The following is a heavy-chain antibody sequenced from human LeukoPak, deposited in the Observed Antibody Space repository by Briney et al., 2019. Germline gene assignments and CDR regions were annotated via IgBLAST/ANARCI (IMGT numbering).Heavy chain of an antibody. CDR1: GGSFSSYY. V-gene: IGHV4-39*01. CDR3: ARIDYGGGYYYYYYYYMEV. CDR2: IYYSGST. D-gene: IGHD3-16*01. Sequence: PSETLSLTCAVYGGSFSSYYWGWIRQPPGKGLEWIGSIYYSGSTYYNPSLKSRVTISVDTSKNQFSLKLSSVTAADTAVYYCARIDYGGGYYYYYYYYMEVWGKGTTVTVSS. J-gene: IGHJ6*03.